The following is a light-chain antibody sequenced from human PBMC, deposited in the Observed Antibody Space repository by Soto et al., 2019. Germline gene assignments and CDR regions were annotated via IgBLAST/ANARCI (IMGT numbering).Light chain of an antibody. V-gene: IGLV1-44*01. CDR1: NSNIGSNT. CDR2: NNN. J-gene: IGLJ7*01. Sequence: QSVLTQPPSASGTPGQRVTISCSGGNSNIGSNTVIWYQHLPGTAPKLLIYNNNQRPSGVPDRFSGSKSGTSASLANSGLQSEDEAAYYCAAWDDSLNGHAVFGGGTQLTVL. CDR3: AAWDDSLNGHAV.